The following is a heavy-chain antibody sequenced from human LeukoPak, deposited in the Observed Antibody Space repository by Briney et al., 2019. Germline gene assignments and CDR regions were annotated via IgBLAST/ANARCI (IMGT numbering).Heavy chain of an antibody. V-gene: IGHV4-4*07. CDR2: IYTSGST. D-gene: IGHD3-10*01. CDR1: GGSISSYY. J-gene: IGHJ4*02. CDR3: ARRYYGSGSYYAY. Sequence: SETLSLTCTVSGGSISSYYWSWIRQSAGKGLEWIGRIYTSGSTNYNPSPKSRVTISVDTSKNQFSLKLSSVTAADTAVYYCARRYYGSGSYYAYWGQGTLVTVSS.